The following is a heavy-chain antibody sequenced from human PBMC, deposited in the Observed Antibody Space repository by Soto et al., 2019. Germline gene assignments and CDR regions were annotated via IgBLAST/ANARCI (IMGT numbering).Heavy chain of an antibody. CDR1: GGTFSSYA. CDR2: IIPIFGTA. Sequence: QVQLVQSGAEVKKPGSSVKVSCKASGGTFSSYAISWVRQAPGQGLEWMGGIIPIFGTANYAQKFQGRVTITADESTSTADMELSSLRSEDTAVYYCATLGGIVVVVADGDAFDIWGQGTMVTVSS. D-gene: IGHD2-15*01. J-gene: IGHJ3*02. V-gene: IGHV1-69*12. CDR3: ATLGGIVVVVADGDAFDI.